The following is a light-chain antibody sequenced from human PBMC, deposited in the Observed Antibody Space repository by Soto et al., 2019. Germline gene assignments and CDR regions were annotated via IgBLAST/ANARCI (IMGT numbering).Light chain of an antibody. CDR3: QQYNTFWT. CDR2: DAS. J-gene: IGKJ1*01. V-gene: IGKV1-5*01. CDR1: QSITTW. Sequence: DIPMTQSPSTLSASVGDRVLITCRASQSITTWLAWYQLKPGKAPKLLIYDASSLESGVPPRFSGSGSGTEFTLTINSLQPDDFATYYCQQYNTFWTFGQGTKVEV.